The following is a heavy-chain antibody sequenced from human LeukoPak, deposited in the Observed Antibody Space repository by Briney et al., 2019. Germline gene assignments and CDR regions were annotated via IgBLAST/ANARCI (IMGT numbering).Heavy chain of an antibody. CDR2: INSNGTP. CDR1: GGSISNYY. Sequence: SETLSLTCTASGGSISNYYWNWIRQPAGKGLEWIGRINSNGTPNYNPSLKSRVTLSVDTCKNQFSLKLSSVTAADTAVYYCARGFGAAAGDYWGQGTLVTVSA. CDR3: ARGFGAAAGDY. V-gene: IGHV4-4*07. J-gene: IGHJ4*02. D-gene: IGHD6-13*01.